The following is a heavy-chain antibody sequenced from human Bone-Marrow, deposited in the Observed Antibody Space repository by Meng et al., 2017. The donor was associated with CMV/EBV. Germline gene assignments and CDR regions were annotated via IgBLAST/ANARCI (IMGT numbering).Heavy chain of an antibody. Sequence: QVQLVQPGAGGKKPGSSVKVSCKASGGTFSSYAISWVRQAPGQGLEWMGGIIPIFGTANYAQKFQGRVTITADESTSTAYMELSSLRSEDTAVYYCATEVGATRFFDYWGQGTLVTVSS. CDR2: IIPIFGTA. D-gene: IGHD1-26*01. J-gene: IGHJ4*02. V-gene: IGHV1-69*12. CDR3: ATEVGATRFFDY. CDR1: GGTFSSYA.